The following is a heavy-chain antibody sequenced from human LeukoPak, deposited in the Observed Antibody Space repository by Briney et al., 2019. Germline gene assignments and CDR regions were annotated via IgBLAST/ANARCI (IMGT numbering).Heavy chain of an antibody. Sequence: SETLSLTCTVSGYSISSGYYWGWIRQPPGKGLEWIGSIYHSGSTYYHPSLKSRVTISVDTSKNQFSLKLSSVTAADTAVYYCASTGSGYYFWWFDPWGQGTLVTVSS. J-gene: IGHJ5*02. CDR2: IYHSGST. V-gene: IGHV4-38-2*02. D-gene: IGHD3-22*01. CDR1: GYSISSGYY. CDR3: ASTGSGYYFWWFDP.